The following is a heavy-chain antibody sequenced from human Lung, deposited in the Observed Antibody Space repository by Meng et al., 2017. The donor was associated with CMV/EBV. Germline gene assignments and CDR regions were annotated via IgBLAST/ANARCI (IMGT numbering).Heavy chain of an antibody. CDR1: GGSISSSSYY. Sequence: SETLSLXCTVSGGSISSSSYYWGWIRQPPGKGLEWIGSIYYSGSTYYKPSLKSRVTISVDTSKNQFSLKLSSVTAADTAVYYCARSSSSGLTPFDPWGQGTLVTVSS. J-gene: IGHJ5*02. D-gene: IGHD6-19*01. CDR3: ARSSSSGLTPFDP. V-gene: IGHV4-39*01. CDR2: IYYSGST.